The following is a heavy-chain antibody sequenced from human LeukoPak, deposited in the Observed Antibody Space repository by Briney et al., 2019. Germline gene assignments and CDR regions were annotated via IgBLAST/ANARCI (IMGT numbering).Heavy chain of an antibody. Sequence: ASVKVSCKASGYTFTSYYMHWVRQAPGQGLEWMGWISAYNGNTNYAQKLQGRVTMTTDTSTSTAYMELRSLRSDDTAVYYCASHPYYYDSSGYYFDYWGQGTLVTVSS. CDR3: ASHPYYYDSSGYYFDY. J-gene: IGHJ4*02. D-gene: IGHD3-22*01. CDR2: ISAYNGNT. V-gene: IGHV1-18*04. CDR1: GYTFTSYY.